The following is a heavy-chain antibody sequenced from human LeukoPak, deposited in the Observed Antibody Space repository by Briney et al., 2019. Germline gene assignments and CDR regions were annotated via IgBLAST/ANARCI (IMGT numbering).Heavy chain of an antibody. D-gene: IGHD6-19*01. Sequence: GGSPRLSFASSRFTFSHYSMNWVRQAPAKGLAGVSSSSSTSSFIYVADSVKGRFTIARDNAKNSLYLQMDTLRAEDTAVYYRARGAYSSGWCGVYWGQGTLGTVSS. J-gene: IGHJ4*02. V-gene: IGHV3-21*01. CDR2: SSSTSSFI. CDR3: ARGAYSSGWCGVY. CDR1: RFTFSHYS.